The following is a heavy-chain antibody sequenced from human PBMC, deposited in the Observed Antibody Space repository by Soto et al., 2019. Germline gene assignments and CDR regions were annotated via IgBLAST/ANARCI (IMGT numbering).Heavy chain of an antibody. J-gene: IGHJ4*02. CDR3: ARRYYDILTGYYYFDY. Sequence: GESLKISCKGSGYSFNRYWISWVRQMSGKGLEWMGIIYPGDADAKYSPSFQGQVTISADKSISTAYLQWSSLKASDTAMYYCARRYYDILTGYYYFDYWGQGTLVTVSS. CDR1: GYSFNRYW. V-gene: IGHV5-51*01. CDR2: IYPGDADA. D-gene: IGHD3-9*01.